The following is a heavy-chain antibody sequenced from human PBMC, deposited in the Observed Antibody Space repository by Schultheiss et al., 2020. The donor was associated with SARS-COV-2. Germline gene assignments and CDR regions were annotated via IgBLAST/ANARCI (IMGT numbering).Heavy chain of an antibody. V-gene: IGHV3-23*01. CDR3: ARDMSGYDFWSGYPFDY. Sequence: GGSLRLSCAASGFTFSSYAMSWVRQAPGKGLEWVSAISGSGGSTYYADSVKGRFTISRDNSKNTLYLQMNSLRAEDTAVYYCARDMSGYDFWSGYPFDYWGQGTLVTVSS. D-gene: IGHD3-3*01. CDR2: ISGSGGST. J-gene: IGHJ4*02. CDR1: GFTFSSYA.